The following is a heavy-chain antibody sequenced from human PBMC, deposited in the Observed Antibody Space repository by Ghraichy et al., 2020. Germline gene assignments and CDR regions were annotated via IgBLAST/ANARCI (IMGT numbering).Heavy chain of an antibody. V-gene: IGHV3-73*01. D-gene: IGHD6-19*01. J-gene: IGHJ6*02. CDR3: TSLFTSGWYDYYYYGMDV. CDR2: IRSKANSYAT. Sequence: GGSLRLSCAASGFTFSGSAMHWVRQASGKGLEWVGRIRSKANSYATAYAASVKGRFTISRDDSKNTAYLQMNSLKTEDTAVYYCTSLFTSGWYDYYYYGMDVWGQGTTVTVSS. CDR1: GFTFSGSA.